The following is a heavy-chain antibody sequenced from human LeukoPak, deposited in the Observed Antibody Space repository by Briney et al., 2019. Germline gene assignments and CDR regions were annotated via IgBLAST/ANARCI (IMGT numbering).Heavy chain of an antibody. CDR1: GGSFSGYY. CDR2: IYYSGST. CDR3: ARMHDYGDFYYYYYYGMDV. V-gene: IGHV4-59*08. Sequence: SSETLSLTCAVYGGSFSGYYWSWIRQPPGKGLEWIGYIYYSGSTNYNPSLKSRVTISVDTSKNQFSLKLSSVTAADTAVYYCARMHDYGDFYYYYYYGMDVWGQGTTVTVSS. J-gene: IGHJ6*02. D-gene: IGHD4-17*01.